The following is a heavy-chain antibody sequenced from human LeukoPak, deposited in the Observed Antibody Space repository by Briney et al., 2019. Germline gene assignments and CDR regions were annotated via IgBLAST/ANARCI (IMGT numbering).Heavy chain of an antibody. CDR1: GSTFSSYS. J-gene: IGHJ5*02. CDR2: INHSGST. D-gene: IGHD5-24*01. V-gene: IGHV4-34*01. CDR3: ARGTERWLLVHWFVP. Sequence: GSLRLSCAASGSTFSSYSMNWVRQAPGKGLEWIGEINHSGSTNYNPSLKSRVTISVDTSKNQFSLKLSSVTAADTAVYYCARGTERWLLVHWFVPWGQGTLVTVSS.